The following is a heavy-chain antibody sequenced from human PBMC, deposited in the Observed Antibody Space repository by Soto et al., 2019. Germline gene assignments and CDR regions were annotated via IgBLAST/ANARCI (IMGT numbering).Heavy chain of an antibody. V-gene: IGHV3-30*18. Sequence: GGSLRLSCAAPGFTFSSYGMHWVRQAPGKGLEWVAVISYDGSIKYYAKSVKGRFTISRDNSMDTLFLQMNSLRAEDTAIYYCAKVPTNWGISGSFDYWGQGTLVTVPQ. CDR3: AKVPTNWGISGSFDY. D-gene: IGHD7-27*01. CDR1: GFTFSSYG. CDR2: ISYDGSIK. J-gene: IGHJ4*02.